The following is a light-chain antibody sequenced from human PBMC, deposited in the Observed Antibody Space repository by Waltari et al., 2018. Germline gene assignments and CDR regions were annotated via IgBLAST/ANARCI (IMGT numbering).Light chain of an antibody. CDR3: QQYLRLPVT. CDR1: QSVSRA. J-gene: IGKJ1*01. V-gene: IGKV3-20*01. Sequence: EIVLTQSPGTLSLSLGERATLSCRASQSVSRALTWYQQKPVQAPRLLIYGASTRATGIPDRFSGSGSVTDFSLTISRLEPDDFAVYYCQQYLRLPVTFGQGTTVEI. CDR2: GAS.